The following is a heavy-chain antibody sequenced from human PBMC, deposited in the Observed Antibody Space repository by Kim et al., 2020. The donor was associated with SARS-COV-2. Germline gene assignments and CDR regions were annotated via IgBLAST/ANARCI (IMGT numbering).Heavy chain of an antibody. J-gene: IGHJ3*02. CDR3: ARVPSFIYYYDSSGYAFDI. CDR2: ISAYNGNT. V-gene: IGHV1-18*01. Sequence: ASVKVSCKASGYTFTSYGISWVRQAPGQGLEWMGWISAYNGNTNYAQKLQGRVTMTTDTSTSTAYMELRSLRSDDTAVYYCARVPSFIYYYDSSGYAFDIWGQGTMVTVSS. CDR1: GYTFTSYG. D-gene: IGHD3-22*01.